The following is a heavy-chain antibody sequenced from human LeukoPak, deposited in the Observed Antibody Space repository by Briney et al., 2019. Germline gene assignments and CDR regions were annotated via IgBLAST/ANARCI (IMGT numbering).Heavy chain of an antibody. J-gene: IGHJ4*02. CDR2: IYHSGST. CDR3: ASWRAAYYFDY. Sequence: PSETPSLTCAVSGYSISSGYYWGWIRQPPGKGLEWIGSIYHSGSTYYNPSLKSRVTISVDTSKNQFSLKLSSVTAADTAVYYCASWRAAYYFDYWGQGTLVTVSS. CDR1: GYSISSGYY. V-gene: IGHV4-38-2*01. D-gene: IGHD6-25*01.